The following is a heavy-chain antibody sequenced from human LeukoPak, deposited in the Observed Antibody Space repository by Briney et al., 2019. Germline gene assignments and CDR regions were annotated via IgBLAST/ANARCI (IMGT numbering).Heavy chain of an antibody. D-gene: IGHD6-19*01. J-gene: IGHJ3*02. CDR2: ISGSGGST. CDR3: AKDLAIEVAGNDAFDI. CDR1: GFTFSSYA. V-gene: IGHV3-23*01. Sequence: GGSLRLSCAASGFTFSSYAMSWVRRAPGKGLEWVSAISGSGGSTYYADSVKGRFTISRDNSKNTLYLQMNSLRAEDTAVYYCAKDLAIEVAGNDAFDIWGQGTMVTVSS.